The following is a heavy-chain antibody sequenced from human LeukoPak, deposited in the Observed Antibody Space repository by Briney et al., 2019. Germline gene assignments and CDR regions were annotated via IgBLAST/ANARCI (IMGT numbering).Heavy chain of an antibody. CDR3: ARLTYYYGSGTYPWFDP. D-gene: IGHD3-10*01. J-gene: IGHJ5*02. V-gene: IGHV4-39*01. CDR1: GFTFSSYW. Sequence: GSLRLSCAASGFTFSSYWMSWVRQPPGKGLEWIGSIYYNGNTYYSPSLKSRVTISVDTSNNQFSLRLTSVTAADTAVYYCARLTYYYGSGTYPWFDPWGQGTLVTVSS. CDR2: IYYNGNT.